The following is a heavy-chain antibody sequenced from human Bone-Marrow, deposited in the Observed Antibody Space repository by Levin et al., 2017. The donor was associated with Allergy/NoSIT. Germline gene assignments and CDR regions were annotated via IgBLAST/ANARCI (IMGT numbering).Heavy chain of an antibody. D-gene: IGHD2-2*01. J-gene: IGHJ4*02. V-gene: IGHV5-51*01. CDR1: GYSFTSYW. CDR3: ARLLRKPTPPQPDYYFDY. Sequence: GESLKISCKGSGYSFTSYWIGWVRQMPGKGLEWMGIIYPGDSDTRYSPSFQGQVTISADKSISTAYLQWSSLKASDTAMYYCARLLRKPTPPQPDYYFDYWGQGTLDTVSS. CDR2: IYPGDSDT.